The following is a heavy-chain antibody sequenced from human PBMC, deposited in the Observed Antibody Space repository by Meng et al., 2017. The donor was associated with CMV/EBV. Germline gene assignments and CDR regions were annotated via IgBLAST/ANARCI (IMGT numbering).Heavy chain of an antibody. D-gene: IGHD3-3*01. J-gene: IGHJ6*02. Sequence: SETLSLTCAVYGGSFSGYYWSWIRQPPGKGLEWIGEINHSGSTNYNPSLKSRVTISVDTSKNQFSLKLSSVTAADTAVYYCARIGAEYYDFWNGYYTDYYYGMDVWGQGTTVTVSS. V-gene: IGHV4-34*01. CDR1: GGSFSGYY. CDR2: INHSGST. CDR3: ARIGAEYYDFWNGYYTDYYYGMDV.